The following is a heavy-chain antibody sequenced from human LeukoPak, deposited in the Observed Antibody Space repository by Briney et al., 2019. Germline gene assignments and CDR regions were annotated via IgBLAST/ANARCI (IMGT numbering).Heavy chain of an antibody. V-gene: IGHV1-69*13. Sequence: SVKVSCKASGGTFSSYAISWVRQAPGQGLEWMGGIIPIFGTANYAQKFQCRVTSTADESTSTAYMELSSLRSEDTAVYYCASGRIAVAGPFDYWGQGTLVTVSS. CDR2: IIPIFGTA. CDR3: ASGRIAVAGPFDY. J-gene: IGHJ4*02. CDR1: GGTFSSYA. D-gene: IGHD6-19*01.